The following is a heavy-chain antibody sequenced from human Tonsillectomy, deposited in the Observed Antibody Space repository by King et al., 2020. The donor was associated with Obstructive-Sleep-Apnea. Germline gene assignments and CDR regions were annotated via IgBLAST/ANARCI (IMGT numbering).Heavy chain of an antibody. Sequence: VQLVESGGGLVKPGGSLRLSCAASGFTFSSYSMNWVRQAPGKGLEWVSSISSSSCYIYYADSLKGRFTISRDNAKNSLYLQMNSLRAEDTAVYYCAGRPKEGFDYWGQGTLVTVSS. CDR1: GFTFSSYS. V-gene: IGHV3-21*01. J-gene: IGHJ4*02. CDR2: ISSSSCYI. CDR3: AGRPKEGFDY.